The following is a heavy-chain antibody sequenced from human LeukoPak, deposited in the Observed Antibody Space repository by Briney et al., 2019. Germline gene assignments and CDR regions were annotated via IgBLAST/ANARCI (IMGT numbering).Heavy chain of an antibody. CDR1: GFTFSSYS. Sequence: GGSLRLSCAASGFTFSSYSMNWVRQAPGKGLEWVSSISSSSSYIYYADSVKGRFTISRDNAKNSLYLQMNSLRAEDTAVYYCAKERVDVRLRGDDYYFDYWGQGTLVTVSS. CDR3: AKERVDVRLRGDDYYFDY. J-gene: IGHJ4*02. V-gene: IGHV3-21*01. D-gene: IGHD3-10*01. CDR2: ISSSSSYI.